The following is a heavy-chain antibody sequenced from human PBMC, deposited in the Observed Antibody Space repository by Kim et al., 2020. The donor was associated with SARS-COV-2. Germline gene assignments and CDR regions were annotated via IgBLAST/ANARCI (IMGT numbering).Heavy chain of an antibody. D-gene: IGHD3-3*01. V-gene: IGHV1-8*01. J-gene: IGHJ6*03. CDR1: GYTFTSYD. CDR3: ARLYDFWSGYYYYYYMDV. CDR2: MNPNSGNT. Sequence: ASVKVSCKASGYTFTSYDINWVRQATGQGLEWMGWMNPNSGNTGYAQKFQGRVTMTRNTSISTAYMELSSLRSEDTAVYYCARLYDFWSGYYYYYYMDVWGKGTTVTVSS.